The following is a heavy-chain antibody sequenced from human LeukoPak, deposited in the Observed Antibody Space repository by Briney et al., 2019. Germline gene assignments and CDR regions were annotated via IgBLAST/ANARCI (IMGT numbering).Heavy chain of an antibody. CDR3: ATSVDQYSSSSFSFDY. Sequence: SETLSLTCTVSGGSISSGSYYWSWIRQPAGKGLEWIVRIYTSGSTNYNPSLKSRVTISVDTSKNQFSLKLSSVTAADTAVYYCATSVDQYSSSSFSFDYWGQGTLVTVSS. CDR2: IYTSGST. CDR1: GGSISSGSYY. D-gene: IGHD6-6*01. J-gene: IGHJ4*02. V-gene: IGHV4-61*02.